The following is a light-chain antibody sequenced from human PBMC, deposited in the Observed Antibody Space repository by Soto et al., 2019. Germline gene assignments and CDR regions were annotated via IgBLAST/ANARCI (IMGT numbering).Light chain of an antibody. Sequence: EIVWTLSPGTLSLSPGARATLSCRASQSVDSSYLAWYHQRPGQAPRLLIYGASSRATGIPDRFSGSGSGTDFPLTISRLEPEDFAVYYCQHFGSSRGTFGQGTKVDIK. J-gene: IGKJ1*01. CDR2: GAS. V-gene: IGKV3-20*01. CDR1: QSVDSSY. CDR3: QHFGSSRGT.